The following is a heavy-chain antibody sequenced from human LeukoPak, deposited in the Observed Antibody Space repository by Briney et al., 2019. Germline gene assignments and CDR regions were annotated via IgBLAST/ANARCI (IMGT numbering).Heavy chain of an antibody. CDR3: ARGFFRYGSSFDF. J-gene: IGHJ4*02. CDR2: VNPNSGAT. Sequence: ASVKVSCKASGYTFTDYLVHWIRQAPGQGLEWMGWVNPNSGATKYAEKFQGRVTMTRDTSINTAYMDLSRLTSDDTAVFYCARGFFRYGSSFDFWGQGTLATVSS. V-gene: IGHV1-2*02. CDR1: GYTFTDYL. D-gene: IGHD3-10*01.